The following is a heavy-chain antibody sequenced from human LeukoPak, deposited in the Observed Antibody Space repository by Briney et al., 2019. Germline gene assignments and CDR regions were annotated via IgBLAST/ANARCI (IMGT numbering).Heavy chain of an antibody. CDR2: IYWDDDK. CDR1: GFSLSTSGVG. CDR3: AHRLKYGDYIYFDY. Sequence: SGPTPVKPTQTLTLTCTFSGFSLSTSGVGVGWIRQPPGKALEWLALIYWDDDKRYSPSLKSRLTITKDTSKNQVVLTMTNMDPVDTATYYCAHRLKYGDYIYFDYWGQGTLVTVSS. V-gene: IGHV2-5*02. D-gene: IGHD4-17*01. J-gene: IGHJ4*02.